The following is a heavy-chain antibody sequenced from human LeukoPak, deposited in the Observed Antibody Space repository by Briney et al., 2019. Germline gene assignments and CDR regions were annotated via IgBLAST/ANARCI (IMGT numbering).Heavy chain of an antibody. CDR1: GFTFSSYA. Sequence: GGSLRLSCAASGFTFSSYAMSWVRQAPRKGLVWVSRINGDGRNINYADSVRGRFTISRDNAKNTLYLQMNTLRVEDTAVYYCTRDLMDYDVSTGLHHYYMDVWGQGTTVTVSS. V-gene: IGHV3-74*01. D-gene: IGHD3-9*01. CDR2: INGDGRNI. J-gene: IGHJ6*02. CDR3: TRDLMDYDVSTGLHHYYMDV.